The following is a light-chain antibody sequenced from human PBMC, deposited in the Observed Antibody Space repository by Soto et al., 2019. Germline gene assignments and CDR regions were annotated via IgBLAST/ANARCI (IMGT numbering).Light chain of an antibody. CDR3: QQYSTYWT. CDR2: KAS. CDR1: QSITSR. J-gene: IGKJ1*01. Sequence: DIQMTQSPSTLSASVGDRVTITCRASQSITSRLAWYQQKPGKAPNLLIYKASSLESGVPSRFSGSGSGTEFTLTISSLQPDDFATYYCQQYSTYWTFGQGTKVEIK. V-gene: IGKV1-5*03.